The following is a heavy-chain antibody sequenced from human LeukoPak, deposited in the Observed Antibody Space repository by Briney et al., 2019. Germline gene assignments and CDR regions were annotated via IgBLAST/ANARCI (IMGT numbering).Heavy chain of an antibody. D-gene: IGHD6-13*01. CDR3: AKGDSSSWYDAFDI. Sequence: QPGGSLRLSCAASGFTFSTYAMSWVRQAPGKGLEWVSYISSSSSTIYYTDSVKGRFTISRDNAKNSLYLQMNSLRAEDTAVYYCAKGDSSSWYDAFDIWGQGTMVAVSS. CDR1: GFTFSTYA. V-gene: IGHV3-48*01. CDR2: ISSSSSTI. J-gene: IGHJ3*02.